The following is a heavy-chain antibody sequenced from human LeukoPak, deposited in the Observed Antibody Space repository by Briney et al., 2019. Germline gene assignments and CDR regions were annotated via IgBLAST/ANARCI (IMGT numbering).Heavy chain of an antibody. CDR2: ISSSSSYI. J-gene: IGHJ4*02. CDR1: GFTFSSYS. CDR3: ARDGIAVVRGVIGRIDY. Sequence: GGSLRLSCAASGFTFSSYSMNWVRQAPGKGLEWVSSISSSSSYIYYADSVKGRFTISRDNAKNSLYLQMNSLRAEDTAVYYCARDGIAVVRGVIGRIDYWGQGTLVTVSS. D-gene: IGHD3-10*01. V-gene: IGHV3-21*01.